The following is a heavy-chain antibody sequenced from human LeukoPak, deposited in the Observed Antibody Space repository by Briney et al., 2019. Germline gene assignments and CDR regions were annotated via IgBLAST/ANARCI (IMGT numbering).Heavy chain of an antibody. J-gene: IGHJ4*02. V-gene: IGHV3-21*01. CDR2: ISSSSSYI. D-gene: IGHD5-18*01. CDR3: ARVLSYGYCFDY. CDR1: GFTFSNYA. Sequence: GGSLRLSCVAPGFTFSNYAIHWVRQAPGKGLEWVSSISSSSSYIYYADSVKGRFTISRDNAKNSLYLQMNSLRAEDTAVYYCARVLSYGYCFDYWGQGTLVTVSS.